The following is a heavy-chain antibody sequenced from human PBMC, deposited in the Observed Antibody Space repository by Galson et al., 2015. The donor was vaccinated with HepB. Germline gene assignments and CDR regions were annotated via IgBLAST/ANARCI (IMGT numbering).Heavy chain of an antibody. CDR3: ARDCFWSGYYWGWFDP. D-gene: IGHD3-3*01. CDR1: GFTFSSYN. CDR2: ISSSSSII. V-gene: IGHV3-48*04. Sequence: SLRLSCAVSGFTFSSYNMNWVRQAPGKGLEWVSYISSSSSIIHYADSVKGRFAISRDNAKNSLYLQMNSLRAEDTAMYYCARDCFWSGYYWGWFDPWGQGTLVTVSS. J-gene: IGHJ5*02.